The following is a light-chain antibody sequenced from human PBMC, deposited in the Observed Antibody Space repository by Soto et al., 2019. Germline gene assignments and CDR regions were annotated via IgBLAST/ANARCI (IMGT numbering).Light chain of an antibody. Sequence: QSDLTQPASVSGSPGQSITVSCTGTSSDIGGYNYVSWYQQYPGEAPKVIIYDVSDRPSGVSNRFSGSKSGNTASLTISGLQTEDEADYYCSSYTSSSTLVVFGTGTKLTVL. V-gene: IGLV2-14*03. J-gene: IGLJ1*01. CDR3: SSYTSSSTLVV. CDR2: DVS. CDR1: SSDIGGYNY.